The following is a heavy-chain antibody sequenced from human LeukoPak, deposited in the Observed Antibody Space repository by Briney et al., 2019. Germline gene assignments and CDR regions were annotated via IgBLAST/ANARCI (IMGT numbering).Heavy chain of an antibody. Sequence: SETLSLTCTVSGGSISSYYWSWIRQPAGKGLEWIGRIYTSGSTNYNPSLKSRVTMSVDTSKNQFSLKLSSVTAADTAVYYCARVATMVRGVVFDYWGQGTLVTVSS. D-gene: IGHD3-10*01. J-gene: IGHJ4*02. CDR2: IYTSGST. CDR1: GGSISSYY. CDR3: ARVATMVRGVVFDY. V-gene: IGHV4-4*07.